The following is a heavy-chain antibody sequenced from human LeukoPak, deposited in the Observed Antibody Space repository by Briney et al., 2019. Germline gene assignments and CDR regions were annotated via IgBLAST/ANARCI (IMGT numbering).Heavy chain of an antibody. Sequence: GGSLRLSCAASGFTFSSYGMNWVRQAPGKGLEWVSYISSSGSTIYYADSVKGRFTISRDNAKNSLYLQMNSLRAEDTAVYYCARDGGWDAFDIWGQGTMVTVSS. V-gene: IGHV3-48*03. CDR3: ARDGGWDAFDI. CDR2: ISSSGSTI. CDR1: GFTFSSYG. J-gene: IGHJ3*02. D-gene: IGHD6-19*01.